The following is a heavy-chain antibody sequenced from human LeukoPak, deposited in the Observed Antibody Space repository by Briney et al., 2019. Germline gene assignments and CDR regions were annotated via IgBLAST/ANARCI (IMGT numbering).Heavy chain of an antibody. CDR2: INWNGGST. CDR3: ARLHVDIVATSYYYYYYMDV. CDR1: GFTFDDYG. J-gene: IGHJ6*03. D-gene: IGHD5-12*01. Sequence: GGSLRLSCAASGFTFDDYGMSWVRQAPGKGLEWVSGINWNGGSTGYADSVKGRFTISRDNAKNSLYLQMNSLRAEDTALYHCARLHVDIVATSYYYYYYMDVWGKGTTVTISS. V-gene: IGHV3-20*01.